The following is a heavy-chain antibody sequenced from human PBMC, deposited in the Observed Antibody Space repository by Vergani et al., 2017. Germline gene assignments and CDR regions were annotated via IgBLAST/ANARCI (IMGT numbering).Heavy chain of an antibody. CDR2: ISAYNGNT. D-gene: IGHD3-22*01. Sequence: QVQLVQSGAEVKKPGASVKVSCKASGYTFTSYGISWVRQAPGQGLEWMGWISAYNGNTNYAQKLQGRVSMTTDTSTSTAYMELRSLRSDDTAVYYCASYYYDSSGYYVAGDAFDIWGQGTMVTVSS. J-gene: IGHJ3*02. V-gene: IGHV1-18*01. CDR3: ASYYYDSSGYYVAGDAFDI. CDR1: GYTFTSYG.